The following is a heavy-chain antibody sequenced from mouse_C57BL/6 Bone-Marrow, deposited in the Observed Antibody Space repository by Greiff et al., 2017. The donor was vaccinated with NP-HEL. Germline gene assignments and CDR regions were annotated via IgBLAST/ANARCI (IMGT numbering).Heavy chain of an antibody. CDR2: IYPGDGDT. J-gene: IGHJ4*01. Sequence: VKLVESGPELVKPGASVKISCKASGYAFSSSWMNWVKQRPGKGLEWIGRIYPGDGDTNYNGKFKGKATLTADKSSSTAYMQLSSLPSEDSAVYFCARSVYYDYPYYYAMDYWGQGTSVTVSS. V-gene: IGHV1-82*01. CDR1: GYAFSSSW. CDR3: ARSVYYDYPYYYAMDY. D-gene: IGHD2-4*01.